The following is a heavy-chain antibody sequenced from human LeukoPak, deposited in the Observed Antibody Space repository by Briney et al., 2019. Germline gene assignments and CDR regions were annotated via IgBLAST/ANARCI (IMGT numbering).Heavy chain of an antibody. J-gene: IGHJ5*02. CDR2: IYYSGST. CDR3: ARADYDIVVVVAANVPVGCLSWFDP. CDR1: GGSVSSGSYY. V-gene: IGHV4-61*01. D-gene: IGHD2-15*01. Sequence: SETLSLTCTVSGGSVSSGSYYWSWIRQPPGKGLEWIGYIYYSGSTNYNPSLKSRVTISVDTSKNQFSLKLSSVTAADTAVYYCARADYDIVVVVAANVPVGCLSWFDPWGQGTLVTVSS.